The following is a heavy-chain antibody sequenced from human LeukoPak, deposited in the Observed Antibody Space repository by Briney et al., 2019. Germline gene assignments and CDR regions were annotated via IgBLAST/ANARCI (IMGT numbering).Heavy chain of an antibody. CDR3: ARAYYYDSSGYPDDY. CDR1: GGTFSSYA. CDR2: IIPILGIA. J-gene: IGHJ4*02. V-gene: IGHV1-69*04. D-gene: IGHD3-22*01. Sequence: GASVKVSCKASGGTFSSYAIRWVRQAPGQGLEWMGRIIPILGIANYAQKFQGRVTITADKSTSTAYMELSSLRSEDTAVYYCARAYYYDSSGYPDDYWGQGTLVTVSS.